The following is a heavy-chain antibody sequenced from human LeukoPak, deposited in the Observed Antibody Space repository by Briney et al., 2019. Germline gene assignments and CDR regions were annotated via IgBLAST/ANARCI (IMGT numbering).Heavy chain of an antibody. CDR2: IYHSGST. CDR3: ARDPWLGPLY. J-gene: IGHJ4*02. D-gene: IGHD6-19*01. Sequence: SGTLSLTCTVSGYSISSGYYWGWIRQPPGKGLEWIGSIYHSGSTYYNPSLKSRVTISVDTSKNQFSLKLSSVTAADTAVYYCARDPWLGPLYWGQGTLVTVSS. CDR1: GYSISSGYY. V-gene: IGHV4-38-2*02.